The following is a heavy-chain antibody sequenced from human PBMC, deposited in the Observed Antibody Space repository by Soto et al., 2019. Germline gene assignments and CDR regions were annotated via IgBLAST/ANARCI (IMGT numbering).Heavy chain of an antibody. D-gene: IGHD6-13*01. CDR2: ST. J-gene: IGHJ4*02. CDR1: GFSLTTRGMT. V-gene: IGHV2-5*01. Sequence: SGPTLVNPTQTRTLTCTVSGFSLTTRGMTLGWIRQPPGKAPEWLALSTQYSPSLQSRLTFTEDTSKNQVVLTMTNMDPVDTATYYCTLRQDTSRSPIYWGQGIMVTVSS. CDR3: TLRQDTSRSPIY.